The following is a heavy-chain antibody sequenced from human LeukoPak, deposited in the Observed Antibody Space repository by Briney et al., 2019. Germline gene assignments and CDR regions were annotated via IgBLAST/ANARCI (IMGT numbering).Heavy chain of an antibody. CDR3: ARPTGGSVDY. J-gene: IGHJ4*02. Sequence: GGSLRLSCAASGFTFSSYAMHWVRQAPGKGLEWVAVISYDGSNKYYADSVKGRFTISRDNSKNTLYLQMNSLRAEDTAVYYCARPTGGSVDYWGQGTLATVSS. CDR2: ISYDGSNK. D-gene: IGHD7-27*01. V-gene: IGHV3-30-3*01. CDR1: GFTFSSYA.